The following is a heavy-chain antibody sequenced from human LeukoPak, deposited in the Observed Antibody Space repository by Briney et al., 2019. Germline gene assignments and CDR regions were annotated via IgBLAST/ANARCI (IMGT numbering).Heavy chain of an antibody. J-gene: IGHJ4*02. CDR3: ARRGYFDGSGLDH. Sequence: KPSETLSLTCAVYGGSFSGYYWSWIRQPPGKGLEWIGEINHSGSTNYNPSLKSRVTISVDTSKNQFSLKLSSVTAADTAVYFCARRGYFDGSGLDHWGQGTLVTVSS. V-gene: IGHV4-34*01. CDR1: GGSFSGYY. D-gene: IGHD3-22*01. CDR2: INHSGST.